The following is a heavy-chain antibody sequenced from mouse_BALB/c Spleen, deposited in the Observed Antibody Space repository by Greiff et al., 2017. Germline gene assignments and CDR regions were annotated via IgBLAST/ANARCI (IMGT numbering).Heavy chain of an antibody. CDR1: GFTFSSYT. CDR2: ISSGGSYT. D-gene: IGHD2-1*01. CDR3: TRAYGKGY. J-gene: IGHJ2*01. Sequence: EVKLMESGGGLVKPGGSLKLSCAASGFTFSSYTMSWVRQTPEKRLEWVATISSGGSYTYYPDSVKGRFTISRDNAKNTLYLQMSSLKSEDTAMYYCTRAYGKGYWGQGTTLTVSS. V-gene: IGHV5-6-4*01.